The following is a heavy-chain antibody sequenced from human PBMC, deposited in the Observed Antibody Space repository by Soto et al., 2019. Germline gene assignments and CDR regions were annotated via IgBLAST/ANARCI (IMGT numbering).Heavy chain of an antibody. D-gene: IGHD6-6*01. Sequence: QVQLVQSGAEVKKPGSSVKVSCKASGGTFSSYAISWVRQAPGQGLEWMGGIIPIFGTANYAQKFQGRVTITADESTSTAYMELSSLRSEDTAMYYCARVRAARDYYYYYGMDVWGQGTTVTVSS. V-gene: IGHV1-69*01. J-gene: IGHJ6*02. CDR2: IIPIFGTA. CDR3: ARVRAARDYYYYYGMDV. CDR1: GGTFSSYA.